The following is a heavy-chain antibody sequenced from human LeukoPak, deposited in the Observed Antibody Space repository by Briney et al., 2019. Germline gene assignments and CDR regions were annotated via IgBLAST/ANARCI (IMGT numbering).Heavy chain of an antibody. J-gene: IGHJ4*02. D-gene: IGHD2-2*01. Sequence: GESLKISCKGSGDSFTRYWIGWVRQMPGKGLEWMGIIYPGDSDTGYSPSFQGQVTISADKSISTAYLQWSSLKASDTAIYYCARHMGYCTSTGCYVHLDYWGQGTLVTVSS. CDR2: IYPGDSDT. CDR1: GDSFTRYW. V-gene: IGHV5-51*01. CDR3: ARHMGYCTSTGCYVHLDY.